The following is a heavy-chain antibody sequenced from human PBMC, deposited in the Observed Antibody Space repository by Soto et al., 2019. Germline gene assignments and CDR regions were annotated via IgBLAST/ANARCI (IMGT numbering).Heavy chain of an antibody. D-gene: IGHD1-1*01. CDR3: ARVCSGYNYRKPDYYYYWFDP. J-gene: IGHJ5*02. CDR2: TYYTSKSYS. CDR1: GDNLSSITAA. V-gene: IGHV6-1*01. Sequence: PSQTPSPPSPISGDNLSSITAALSWLSQSQMRGIEWVGRTYYTSKSYSDYAVAVISRITINPDTSKSQFSLQLNSVTPEDTAVYYCARVCSGYNYRKPDYYYYWFDPWGQGTMVTVSS.